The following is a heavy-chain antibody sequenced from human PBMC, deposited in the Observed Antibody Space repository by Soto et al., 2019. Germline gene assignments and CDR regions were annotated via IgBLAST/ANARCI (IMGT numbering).Heavy chain of an antibody. J-gene: IGHJ4*02. CDR2: VSFDGNRQ. CDR1: GFTFSSFA. CDR3: ARRHREVPALIGDYFDY. V-gene: IGHV3-30*04. D-gene: IGHD2-2*01. Sequence: QVQLVESGGGVVQPGKSLTLSCAASGFTFSSFAMHWVRQPPGKGLEWVAVVSFDGNRQYFSDSVKSRFTISRDNSKNTVSLHMNSLRDDDSALYYCARRHREVPALIGDYFDYWGQGTLVTVSS.